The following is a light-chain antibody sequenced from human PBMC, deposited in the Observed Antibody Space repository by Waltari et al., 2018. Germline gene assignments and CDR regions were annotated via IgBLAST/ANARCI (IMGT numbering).Light chain of an antibody. V-gene: IGLV1-47*01. J-gene: IGLJ3*02. Sequence: QSVLTQPTSASGTPGQRVTISCSGSSSNIGSSFVCWYQHLPGTAPKLLIYRNDQRPSGVPDRFSGSRSGTSASLAISGLRSEDEADYYCAAWDDSLTVRFGGGTKLTVL. CDR3: AAWDDSLTVR. CDR2: RND. CDR1: SSNIGSSF.